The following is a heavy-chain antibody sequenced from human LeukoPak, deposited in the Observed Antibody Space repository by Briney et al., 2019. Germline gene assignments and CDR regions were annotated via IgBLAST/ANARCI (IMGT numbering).Heavy chain of an antibody. CDR1: GFTVSNNF. V-gene: IGHV3-66*01. D-gene: IGHD6-13*01. CDR3: ARALDSSSWYEAYFDY. Sequence: PGGSLRLSCAASGFTVSNNFMTWVRQAPGEGLEWVSVLYSGGSTYYADSVKGRFAISRDDSMHTLFLQMNSLRAEDTAVYYCARALDSSSWYEAYFDYWGQGTLVTVSS. J-gene: IGHJ4*02. CDR2: LYSGGST.